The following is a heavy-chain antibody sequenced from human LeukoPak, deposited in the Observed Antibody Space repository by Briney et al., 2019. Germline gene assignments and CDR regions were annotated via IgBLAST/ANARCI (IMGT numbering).Heavy chain of an antibody. CDR2: ISSSSSYI. V-gene: IGHV3-21*01. CDR3: ARDVDYYDSSGYYPY. J-gene: IGHJ4*02. D-gene: IGHD3-22*01. Sequence: GGSLRLSCAASGFTFSSYSMNWVRQAPGKGLEWVSSISSSSSYIYYADSVKGRFTISRDNAKNTLYLQMNSLRAEDTAVYYCARDVDYYDSSGYYPYWGQGTLVTVSS. CDR1: GFTFSSYS.